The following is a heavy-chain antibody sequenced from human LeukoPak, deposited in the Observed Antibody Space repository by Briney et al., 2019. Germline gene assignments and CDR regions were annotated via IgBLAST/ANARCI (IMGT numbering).Heavy chain of an antibody. D-gene: IGHD2-15*01. V-gene: IGHV4-30-4*07. CDR2: IYYSGST. CDR1: GGSISSGGYS. J-gene: IGHJ4*02. CDR3: ARDQTVAATVGI. Sequence: SQTLSLTCAVSGGSISSGGYSWSWIRQPPGKGLEWIGSIYYSGSTYYNPSLKSRVTISVDTSKNQFSLKLSSVTAADTAVYYCARDQTVAATVGIWGQGTLVTVSS.